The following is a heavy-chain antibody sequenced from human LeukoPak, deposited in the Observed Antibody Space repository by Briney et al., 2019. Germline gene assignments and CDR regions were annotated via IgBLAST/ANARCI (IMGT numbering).Heavy chain of an antibody. CDR1: GGSISSSSYS. V-gene: IGHV4-61*02. CDR3: ARVQYFDWPYCDY. D-gene: IGHD3-9*01. Sequence: SQTLSLTCTVSGGSISSSSYSWSWIRQPAGKGLEWIGRIYTSGSTNYNPSLKSRVTISVDTSKNQFSLKLSSVTAADTAVYYCARVQYFDWPYCDYWGQGTLVTVSS. J-gene: IGHJ4*02. CDR2: IYTSGST.